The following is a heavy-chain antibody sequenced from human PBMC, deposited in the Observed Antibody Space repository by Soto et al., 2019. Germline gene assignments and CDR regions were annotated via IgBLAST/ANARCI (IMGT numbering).Heavy chain of an antibody. Sequence: ASVKVSCKASGGTFSSYAISWVRQAPGQGLEWMGGIIPIFGTANYAQKFQGRVTITADESTSTAYMELSSLRSEDTAVYYCARRVTYDFWSGHRNYYYYGMDVWGQGTTVTVSS. CDR2: IIPIFGTA. CDR1: GGTFSSYA. D-gene: IGHD3-3*01. V-gene: IGHV1-69*13. J-gene: IGHJ6*02. CDR3: ARRVTYDFWSGHRNYYYYGMDV.